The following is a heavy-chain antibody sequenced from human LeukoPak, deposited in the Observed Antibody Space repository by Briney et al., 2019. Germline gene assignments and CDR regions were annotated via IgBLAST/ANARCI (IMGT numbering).Heavy chain of an antibody. CDR1: GGSISTSSYY. J-gene: IGHJ4*02. D-gene: IGHD3-10*01. V-gene: IGHV4-39*07. CDR3: FRGGVRGRAGY. CDR2: IYYSVTT. Sequence: SETLSLTCAVYGGSISTSSYYWGWIRQPPGRGLEWIGSIYYSVTTYYNPSLRSRVTISVDTSKNQFSLKMNSMTAADTAVYFCFRGGVRGRAGYWVQGALVTVSS.